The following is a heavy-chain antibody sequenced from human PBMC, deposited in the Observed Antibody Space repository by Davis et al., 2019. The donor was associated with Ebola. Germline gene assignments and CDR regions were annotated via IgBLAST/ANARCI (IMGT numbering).Heavy chain of an antibody. CDR2: VDDSGRV. CDR3: TSYDS. J-gene: IGHJ4*02. Sequence: SETLSLTCAVSGGSFSGNYWAWIRQSPGKGLECIGEVDDSGRVHYNPSLKSRVSISLDTSKNQFSLKVTSMTAADTAVYYCTSYDSWGQGAHVTVSS. D-gene: IGHD3-16*01. CDR1: GGSFSGNY. V-gene: IGHV4-34*01.